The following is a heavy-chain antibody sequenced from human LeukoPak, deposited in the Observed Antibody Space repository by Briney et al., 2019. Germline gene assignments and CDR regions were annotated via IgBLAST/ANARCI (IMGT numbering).Heavy chain of an antibody. CDR3: ARRGSRSWHGEDYFDR. CDR1: GFIFSSYW. CDR2: IRKDGTEK. D-gene: IGHD3-9*01. Sequence: GGSLRLSCAGSGFIFSSYWMSWVRQAPGKGLEWVASIRKDGTEKEYVESVKGRFTISRDNAKNSLSLQMNSLRAEDTAVYYCARRGSRSWHGEDYFDRWGQGTLVTVSS. V-gene: IGHV3-7*01. J-gene: IGHJ4*02.